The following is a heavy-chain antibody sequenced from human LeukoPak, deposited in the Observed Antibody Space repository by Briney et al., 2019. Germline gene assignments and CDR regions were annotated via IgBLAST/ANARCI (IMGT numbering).Heavy chain of an antibody. J-gene: IGHJ4*02. CDR3: ARDREGWTDRGYFDL. V-gene: IGHV3-23*01. CDR1: GFTFSSFA. Sequence: GGSLRLSCAASGFTFSSFAMIWVRQAPGKGLEYVSGISGSGSYTYYADSVKGRFAISRDNSKNTLYLQMNSLRAEDTAVYYCARDREGWTDRGYFDLWGQGTLVIVSS. CDR2: ISGSGSYT. D-gene: IGHD1-1*01.